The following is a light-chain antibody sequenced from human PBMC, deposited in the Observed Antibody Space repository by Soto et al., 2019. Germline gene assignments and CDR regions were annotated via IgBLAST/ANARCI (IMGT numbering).Light chain of an antibody. CDR3: QSYDSSLSGLYV. CDR2: ADT. V-gene: IGLV1-40*01. CDR1: SSNIGAGYD. J-gene: IGLJ1*01. Sequence: VLAQPPSVSGAPGQRITISCTGSSSNIGAGYDVHWYRQLPGTAPKLLIFADTKRPSGVPDRFSGSKSGTSASLAITGLQAEDEADYYCQSYDSSLSGLYVFGTGTKVTVL.